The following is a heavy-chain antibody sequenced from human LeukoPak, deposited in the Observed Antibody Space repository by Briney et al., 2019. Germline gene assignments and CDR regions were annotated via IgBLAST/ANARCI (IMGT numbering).Heavy chain of an antibody. D-gene: IGHD1-26*01. Sequence: GGSLRLSCAASGFTFSNSWMSWVRQIPGKGLEWVANIKQDGSEKYYVDAVKGRFTISRDNDKNSLYLQMNSLRAEDTAVFYCVRGGRYSPTWGQGTLVTVSS. CDR1: GFTFSNSW. V-gene: IGHV3-7*01. CDR2: IKQDGSEK. J-gene: IGHJ4*02. CDR3: VRGGRYSPT.